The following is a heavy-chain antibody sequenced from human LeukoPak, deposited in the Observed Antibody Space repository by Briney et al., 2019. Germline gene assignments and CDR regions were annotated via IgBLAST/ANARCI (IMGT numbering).Heavy chain of an antibody. CDR3: AKDTSARRGSLNG. CDR2: ITDSGGST. J-gene: IGHJ4*02. D-gene: IGHD3-16*02. V-gene: IGHV3-23*01. CDR1: GFTFSSYA. Sequence: PGGSLRLSCTASGFTFSSYAMSWVRQAPGKGLEWVSAITDSGGSTSYADSVRGRFTISRDNSKNTLYLQMNSLRAEDTAVYYCAKDTSARRGSLNGWGQGTLVTVS.